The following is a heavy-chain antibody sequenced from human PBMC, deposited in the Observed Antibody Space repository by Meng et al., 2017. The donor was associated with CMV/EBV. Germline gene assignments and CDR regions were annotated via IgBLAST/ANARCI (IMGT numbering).Heavy chain of an antibody. CDR3: ASQLILSGVNYYFDF. CDR2: FIPIFDVA. J-gene: IGHJ4*02. V-gene: IGHV1-69*04. Sequence: QVQLVQSGAEVRRPGSSVKVSCKTAGGSLRNYAINWVRQAPGQGLEWMGKFIPIFDVAHYGQRFQGRLTLTLDKSTNTAYMDLSSLKSDDTAVYYCASQLILSGVNYYFDFWGQGTLVTVSS. D-gene: IGHD3-9*01. CDR1: GGSLRNYA.